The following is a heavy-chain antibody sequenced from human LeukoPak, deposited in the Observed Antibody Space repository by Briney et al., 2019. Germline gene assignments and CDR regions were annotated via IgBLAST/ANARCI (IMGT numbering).Heavy chain of an antibody. CDR2: ISWNSGTI. CDR1: GFKFEDYG. Sequence: GGSLRLSCVGSGFKFEDYGMQWVRQAPGKGLEWISGISWNSGTIGYADSVKGRFTISRDNAKNSLYLQMSGLRGEDTALYYCARGPGGGYSNRHWFDPWGQGTLVTVSS. V-gene: IGHV3-9*01. D-gene: IGHD3-10*01. CDR3: ARGPGGGYSNRHWFDP. J-gene: IGHJ5*02.